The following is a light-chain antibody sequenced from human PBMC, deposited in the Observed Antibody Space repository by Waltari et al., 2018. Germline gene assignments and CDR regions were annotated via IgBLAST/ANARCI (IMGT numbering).Light chain of an antibody. CDR3: QRYGTLPAT. Sequence: EIVLTQSPGTLSLSPGERATLSRRASQNVSRALRTLAWYQQKPGQAPRLLIYDASTRATGIPDRFSGSGSGTDFTLTISRLEPDDFAVYYCQRYGTLPATFGQGTKVEIK. CDR2: DAS. J-gene: IGKJ1*01. CDR1: QNVSRALRT. V-gene: IGKV3-20*01.